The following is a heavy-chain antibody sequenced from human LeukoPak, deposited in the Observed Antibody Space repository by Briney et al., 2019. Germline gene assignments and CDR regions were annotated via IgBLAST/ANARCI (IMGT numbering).Heavy chain of an antibody. CDR3: ARRRSCSGGTCYSHFDY. CDR2: ISGSGGST. D-gene: IGHD2-15*01. J-gene: IGHJ4*02. CDR1: GFTFSSYA. V-gene: IGHV3-23*01. Sequence: GGSLRLSCAASGFTFSSYAMSWVRQAPGKGLEWVSGISGSGGSTYYADSVKGRFTISRDNAKNSLYLQMNSLRAEDTAVYYCARRRSCSGGTCYSHFDYWGQGTLVAVSS.